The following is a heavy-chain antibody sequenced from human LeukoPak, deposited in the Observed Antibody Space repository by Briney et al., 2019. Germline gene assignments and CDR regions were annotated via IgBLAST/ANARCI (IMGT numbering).Heavy chain of an antibody. D-gene: IGHD4-11*01. Sequence: SVKVSCKAPGGTFSSYAISWVRQAPGQGLEWMGGIIPIFGTANYAQKFQGRVTITADESTSTAYMELSSLRSEDMAVYYCARSMSVTTRAYGMDVWGQGTTVTVSS. V-gene: IGHV1-69*01. CDR3: ARSMSVTTRAYGMDV. J-gene: IGHJ6*02. CDR2: IIPIFGTA. CDR1: GGTFSSYA.